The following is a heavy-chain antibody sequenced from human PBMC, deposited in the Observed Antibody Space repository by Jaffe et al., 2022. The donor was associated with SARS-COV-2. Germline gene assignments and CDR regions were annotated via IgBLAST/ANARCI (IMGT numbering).Heavy chain of an antibody. V-gene: IGHV3-23*01. CDR3: AKSLDIYHYSGMDV. D-gene: IGHD2-2*03. Sequence: EVQLLESGGGLVQPGGSLRLSCAASGFTFRNHAMSWVRQGPGKGLEWVSGISGSGTITYYADSVKGRFTISRDNSKNTLYVQMDSLRAEDTAVYYCAKSLDIYHYSGMDVWGQGTAVTVSS. CDR1: GFTFRNHA. J-gene: IGHJ6*02. CDR2: ISGSGTIT.